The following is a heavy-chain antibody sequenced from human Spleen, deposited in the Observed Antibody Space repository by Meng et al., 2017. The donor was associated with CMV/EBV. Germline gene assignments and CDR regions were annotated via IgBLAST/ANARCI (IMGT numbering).Heavy chain of an antibody. V-gene: IGHV3-33*05. J-gene: IGHJ4*02. Sequence: YRLSFSSYGMHWVSQAPGKGLEWVTLISYDVSNKYYADSVKGRFTISRDNSKNSLYLQMNSLRVEDSAVYYCARDCSGGGCYIGADYWGQGTLVTVSS. CDR1: RLSFSSYG. CDR2: ISYDVSNK. CDR3: ARDCSGGGCYIGADY. D-gene: IGHD2-15*01.